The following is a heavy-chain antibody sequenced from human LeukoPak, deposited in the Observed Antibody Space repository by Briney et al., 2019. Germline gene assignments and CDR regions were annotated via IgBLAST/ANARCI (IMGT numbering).Heavy chain of an antibody. CDR3: ARPSSQKAAANWFDP. CDR1: GGTFSSYA. Sequence: ASVKVSCKASGGTFSSYAISWVRQAPGQGLEWMGRIIPILGIANYAQKFQGRVTITVDKSTSTAYMELSSLRSEDTAVYYCARPSSQKAAANWFDPWGQGTLVTVSS. V-gene: IGHV1-69*04. J-gene: IGHJ5*02. CDR2: IIPILGIA. D-gene: IGHD6-13*01.